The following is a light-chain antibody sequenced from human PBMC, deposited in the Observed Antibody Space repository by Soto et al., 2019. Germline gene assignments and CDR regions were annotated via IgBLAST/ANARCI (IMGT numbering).Light chain of an antibody. Sequence: QSVLTQPAPVSGSPGHSITISCTGTSSDVGSYNLVSWYQQHPGKAPKLMIYEGSKRPSGVSNRFSGSKSGNTASLTISGLQAEDEADYYCCSYAGSSTYVFGTGTKVTVL. CDR1: SSDVGSYNL. J-gene: IGLJ1*01. CDR2: EGS. CDR3: CSYAGSSTYV. V-gene: IGLV2-23*01.